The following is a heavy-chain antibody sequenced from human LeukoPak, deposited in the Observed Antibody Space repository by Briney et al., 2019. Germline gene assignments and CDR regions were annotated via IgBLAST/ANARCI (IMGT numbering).Heavy chain of an antibody. CDR1: GLTFDDYA. CDR2: ISGDGGST. Sequence: PGGSLRLSCAASGLTFDDYAMHWFRQAPGKGLEWVSLISGDGGSTYYADSVKGRFTISRDNSKNSLYLQMNSLRTEDTALYYCAKAHLAYGDYVFGGFDPWGQGTLVTVSS. J-gene: IGHJ5*02. V-gene: IGHV3-43*02. D-gene: IGHD4-17*01. CDR3: AKAHLAYGDYVFGGFDP.